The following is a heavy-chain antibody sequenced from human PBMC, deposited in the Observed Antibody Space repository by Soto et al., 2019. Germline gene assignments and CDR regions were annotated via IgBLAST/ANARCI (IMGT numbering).Heavy chain of an antibody. CDR2: VSSTGAT. CDR3: ARADYEMFTCSYAIDV. D-gene: IGHD3-9*01. V-gene: IGHV4-4*07. CDR1: HDFISSYY. Sequence: SETLSLRCTVSHDFISSYYWNWISQPAGKGLELIGRVSSTGATNDNPSLESRVTMSVDTSKNQFSLKLTSVNAADTAVYFCARADYEMFTCSYAIDVGGQGTTVTVSS. J-gene: IGHJ6*02.